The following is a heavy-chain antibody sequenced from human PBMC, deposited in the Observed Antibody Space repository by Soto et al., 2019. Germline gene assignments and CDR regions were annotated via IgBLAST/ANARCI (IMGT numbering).Heavy chain of an antibody. J-gene: IGHJ5*02. D-gene: IGHD3-10*01. Sequence: ASVKVSCKASGYTFTCYYMHWVRQAPGQGLEWMGWINPNSGGTNYAQKFQGWVTMTRDTSISTAYMELSRLRSDDTAVYYCARSGSLGFGELTHNWFDPWGQGTLVTVSS. CDR3: ARSGSLGFGELTHNWFDP. V-gene: IGHV1-2*04. CDR1: GYTFTCYY. CDR2: INPNSGGT.